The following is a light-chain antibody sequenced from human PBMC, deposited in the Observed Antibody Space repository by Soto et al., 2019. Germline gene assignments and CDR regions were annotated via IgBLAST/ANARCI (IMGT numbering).Light chain of an antibody. CDR2: DAS. J-gene: IGKJ5*01. CDR3: QQRSNWHPIT. CDR1: QSVSSY. Sequence: EIVLTQSPATLSFSPGERATLSCRPSQSVSSYLAWYQQKPGQAPRLLIYDASNRANGIPARFSGSGSGTDFTLTISSLEPEDFAFYYCQQRSNWHPITFGQGTRLEIK. V-gene: IGKV3-11*01.